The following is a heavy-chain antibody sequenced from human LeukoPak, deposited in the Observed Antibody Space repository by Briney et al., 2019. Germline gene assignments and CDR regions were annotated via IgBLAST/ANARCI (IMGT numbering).Heavy chain of an antibody. D-gene: IGHD6-13*01. Sequence: GGSLRLSCAASGFTFSSYSMNWVRQTPGKGLEWVSVMSGSGGRTYYADSVKGRFTISRDNAKNSLYLQMNSLRAEDTAVYYCARLGGGHSSSWYDAFDIWGQGTMVTVSS. V-gene: IGHV3-21*01. CDR2: MSGSGGRT. CDR1: GFTFSSYS. CDR3: ARLGGGHSSSWYDAFDI. J-gene: IGHJ3*02.